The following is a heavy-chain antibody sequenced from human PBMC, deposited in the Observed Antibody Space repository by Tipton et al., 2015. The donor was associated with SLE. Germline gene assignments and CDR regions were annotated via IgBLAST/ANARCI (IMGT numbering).Heavy chain of an antibody. CDR3: ARSSSSSLSPAFDS. Sequence: GSLRLSCAASGFTFSRYSLNWVRQAPGKGLEWISSISGTNAYIYYADSVRGRFTISRDNAKTSLYLQMDSLRGDDTAVYYCARSSSSSLSPAFDSWGQGTRVTISS. CDR2: ISGTNAYI. CDR1: GFTFSRYS. J-gene: IGHJ4*02. V-gene: IGHV3-21*03. D-gene: IGHD6-6*01.